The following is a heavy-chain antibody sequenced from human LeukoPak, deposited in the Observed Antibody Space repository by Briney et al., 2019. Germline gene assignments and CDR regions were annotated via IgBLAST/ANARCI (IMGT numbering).Heavy chain of an antibody. D-gene: IGHD6-6*01. CDR3: ARHEYSSSSGRYFSYMDV. CDR2: INHSGST. J-gene: IGHJ6*03. V-gene: IGHV4-34*01. CDR1: GGYFSGYY. Sequence: KTSETLSLTCAVYGGYFSGYYWSWIRQPPGKGLEWIGEINHSGSTNYNRSLKSRVTISVDTSKNQFSLKLSSVTAADTAVYYCARHEYSSSSGRYFSYMDVWGKGTTVTVSS.